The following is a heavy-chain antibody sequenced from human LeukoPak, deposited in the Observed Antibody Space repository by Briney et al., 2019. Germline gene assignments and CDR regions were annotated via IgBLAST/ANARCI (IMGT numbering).Heavy chain of an antibody. D-gene: IGHD3-16*01. CDR2: ISYDGSNK. CDR3: GNVGGAHWGFDY. J-gene: IGHJ4*02. CDR1: GFTFTSYA. V-gene: IGHV3-30*01. Sequence: GRSLRLSCAASGFTFTSYAMHWVRQAPGKGLEWVAVISYDGSNKYYADSVKGRFTISRDNSKNTPYLQMNSLRAEDTAVYYCGNVGGAHWGFDYWGQGTLVTVSS.